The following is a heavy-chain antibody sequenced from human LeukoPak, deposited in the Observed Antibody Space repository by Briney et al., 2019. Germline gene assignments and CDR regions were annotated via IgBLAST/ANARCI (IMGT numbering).Heavy chain of an antibody. J-gene: IGHJ3*02. V-gene: IGHV4-39*07. D-gene: IGHD6-19*01. CDR1: GGSISSSSYY. CDR3: AKYRAVADSDAFDI. CDR2: INHSGST. Sequence: SETLSLTCTVSGGSISSSSYYWGWIRQPPGKGLEWIGEINHSGSTNYNPSLKSRVTISVDTSKNQFSLKLSSVTAADTAVYYCAKYRAVADSDAFDIWGQGTMVTVSS.